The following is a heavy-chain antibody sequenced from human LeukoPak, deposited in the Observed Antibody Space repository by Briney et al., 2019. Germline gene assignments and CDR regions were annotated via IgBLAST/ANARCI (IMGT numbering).Heavy chain of an antibody. CDR1: GGSISSSSYY. CDR3: ARFMGDDSSGYYLRWFDP. CDR2: IYYSGST. Sequence: SETLSLTCTVSGGSISSSSYYWGWIRQPPGKGLEWIGSIYYSGSTYYNPSLKSRVTISVDTSKNQFSLKLSSVTAADTAVYYCARFMGDDSSGYYLRWFDPWGQGTLVTVSS. D-gene: IGHD3-22*01. V-gene: IGHV4-39*07. J-gene: IGHJ5*02.